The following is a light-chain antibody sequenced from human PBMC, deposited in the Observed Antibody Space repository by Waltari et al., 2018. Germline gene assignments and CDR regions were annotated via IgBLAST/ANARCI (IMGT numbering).Light chain of an antibody. V-gene: IGLV2-11*01. CDR2: DVF. CDR3: CSYAGSYTVL. Sequence: QSALTQPRSVSGSPGQSVTFSCTGTSNDVGGYNHVSWYQQSPGKAPKLMICDVFNRPSGVPDRFSGSKSGNTASLTISGLQADDEADYYCCSYAGSYTVLFGGGTKLTVL. CDR1: SNDVGGYNH. J-gene: IGLJ2*01.